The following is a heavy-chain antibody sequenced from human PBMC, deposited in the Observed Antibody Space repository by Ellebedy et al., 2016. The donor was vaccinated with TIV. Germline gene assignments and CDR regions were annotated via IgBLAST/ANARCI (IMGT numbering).Heavy chain of an antibody. D-gene: IGHD1-26*01. V-gene: IGHV3-30-3*01. J-gene: IGHJ5*02. CDR3: ARDRLVGATTYWFNP. Sequence: GESLKISCAASGFTFGSYAMHWVRQAPGKGLEWVAVISYDGSNKYYADSVKGRFTISRDNSKNTLYLQMNSLRAEDTAVYYCARDRLVGATTYWFNPWGQGTLVTVSS. CDR2: ISYDGSNK. CDR1: GFTFGSYA.